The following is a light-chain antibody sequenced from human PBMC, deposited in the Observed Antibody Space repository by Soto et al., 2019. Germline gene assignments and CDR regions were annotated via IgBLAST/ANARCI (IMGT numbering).Light chain of an antibody. Sequence: QSVLTQPASVSGSPGQSITISCTGTSSDVGGYNYVSWYQQHQGKAHKLMIYDVSNRPSGVSNRFSGSKSGNTASLTISGLQAEDEADYYCSSYTSRGTLVVFGGGTKLTVL. J-gene: IGLJ2*01. CDR2: DVS. V-gene: IGLV2-14*01. CDR3: SSYTSRGTLVV. CDR1: SSDVGGYNY.